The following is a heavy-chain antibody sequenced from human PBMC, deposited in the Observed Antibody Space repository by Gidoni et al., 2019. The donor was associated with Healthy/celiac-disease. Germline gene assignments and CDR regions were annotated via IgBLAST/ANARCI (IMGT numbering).Heavy chain of an antibody. V-gene: IGHV3-33*01. CDR2: IWYDGSNK. J-gene: IGHJ4*02. CDR1: GFTFSSYG. CDR3: ARGATVVVPAAPSGLTADFDY. Sequence: QVQLVESGGGVVQPGRSLRLSCAASGFTFSSYGMHWVRQAPGKGLEWVAVIWYDGSNKYYADSVKGRFTISRDNSKNTLYLQMNSLRAEDTAVYYCARGATVVVPAAPSGLTADFDYWGQGTLVTVSS. D-gene: IGHD2-2*01.